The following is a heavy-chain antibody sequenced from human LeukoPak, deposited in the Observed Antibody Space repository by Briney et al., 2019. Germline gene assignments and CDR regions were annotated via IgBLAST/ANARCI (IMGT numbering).Heavy chain of an antibody. Sequence: PSETLSLTCTVSADSISIYYWSWIRQAPARGLEWIGYIYSIGSTNYNPYLKSRVTMSVDTSKNQFSLKLSSVTAADTAVYYCARVNSRTIDYWGQGTLVTVSS. CDR2: IYSIGST. D-gene: IGHD3-3*01. CDR1: ADSISIYY. J-gene: IGHJ4*02. V-gene: IGHV4-59*01. CDR3: ARVNSRTIDY.